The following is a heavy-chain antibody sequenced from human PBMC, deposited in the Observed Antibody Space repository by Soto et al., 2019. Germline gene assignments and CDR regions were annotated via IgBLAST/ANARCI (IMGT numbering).Heavy chain of an antibody. CDR2: IYYSGST. V-gene: IGHV4-59*01. CDR3: ARSLEWFPLMDV. Sequence: PSETLSLTCTVSGGSISSYYWSWIRQPPGKGLEWIGYIYYSGSTNYNPSLKSRVTISVDTSKNQFSLKLSSVTAADTAVYYCARSLEWFPLMDVWGQGTTVTVSS. J-gene: IGHJ6*02. D-gene: IGHD3-3*01. CDR1: GGSISSYY.